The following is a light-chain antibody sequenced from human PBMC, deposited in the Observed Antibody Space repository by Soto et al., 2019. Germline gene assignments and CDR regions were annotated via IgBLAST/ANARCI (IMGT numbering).Light chain of an antibody. Sequence: QSVLTQPPSVSGSPGQSVTISCTGTSSDIGAYNYVSWYQQHPGKAPKLIIYDVSKRPSGVSDRFSGSKSGNTASLTISGLQAEDEADYCCCSYAGSYTYVLFGGGTKLTVL. CDR1: SSDIGAYNY. V-gene: IGLV2-11*01. CDR3: CSYAGSYTYVL. CDR2: DVS. J-gene: IGLJ2*01.